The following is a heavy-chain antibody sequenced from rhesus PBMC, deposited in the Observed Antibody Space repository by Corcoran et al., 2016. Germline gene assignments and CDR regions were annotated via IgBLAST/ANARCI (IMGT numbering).Heavy chain of an antibody. V-gene: IGHV4-173*01. CDR2: ICGRGGRT. CDR1: GGSISSNY. Sequence: QLQLQESGPGLVKPSETLSLTCAVSGGSISSNYSSWIRHPPGKGLEWSGRICGRGGRTTYNPSLKSRVTIATDTSKNQFSLKLSSVTAADTAVYYCARERPSGRFDVWGPGVLVTVSS. J-gene: IGHJ5-1*01. CDR3: ARERPSGRFDV.